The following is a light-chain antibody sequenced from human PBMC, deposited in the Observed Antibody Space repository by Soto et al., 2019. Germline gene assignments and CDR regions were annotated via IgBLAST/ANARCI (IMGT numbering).Light chain of an antibody. CDR3: QQYSSLPLT. J-gene: IGKJ1*01. CDR1: QSVSSSY. CDR2: GAS. Sequence: EIVLTQSPGTLSLSPGERATLSCRASQSVSSSYLAWYQQKPGQAPRLLIYGASSRATGIPDRFSGSESGTDFTLTINRLEPEDFAVYYCQQYSSLPLTFGQGTRWIS. V-gene: IGKV3-20*01.